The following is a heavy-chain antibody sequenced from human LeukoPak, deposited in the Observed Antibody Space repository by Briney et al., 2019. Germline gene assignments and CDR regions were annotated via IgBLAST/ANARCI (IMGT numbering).Heavy chain of an antibody. V-gene: IGHV4-39*07. D-gene: IGHD5-18*01. J-gene: IGHJ5*02. CDR3: AKGAGGFSYYNWYDP. CDR1: GGSISSSSYY. CDR2: IYYSGIP. Sequence: PSETLSLTCTVSGGSISSSSYYWGWIRQPPGKGLEWIGSIYYSGIPYYNPSLKSRVTITVDTSKNQSSLKLASVTAADTAIYYCAKGAGGFSYYNWYDPWGQGTLVTVSS.